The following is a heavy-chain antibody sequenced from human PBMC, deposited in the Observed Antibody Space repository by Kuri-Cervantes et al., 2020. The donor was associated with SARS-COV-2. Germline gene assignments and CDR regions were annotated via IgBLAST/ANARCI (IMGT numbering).Heavy chain of an antibody. V-gene: IGHV4-38-2*02. CDR1: GYSISSGYY. CDR3: ARETSTYSSSIDY. Sequence: SETLSLTCTVSGYSISSGYYWGWIRQPPGKGLEWIGSIYHSGSTYYNPSLKSRVTISVDTSKNQFSLKLSSVTAADTAVYYCARETSTYSSSIDYWGQGTLVTVSS. D-gene: IGHD6-6*01. J-gene: IGHJ4*02. CDR2: IYHSGST.